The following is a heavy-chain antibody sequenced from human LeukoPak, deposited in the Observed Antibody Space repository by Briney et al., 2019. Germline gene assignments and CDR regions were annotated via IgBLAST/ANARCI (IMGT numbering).Heavy chain of an antibody. CDR2: ISSNGGST. D-gene: IGHD2-2*01. CDR1: GFTFSSYA. J-gene: IGHJ4*02. CDR3: VKDRHCSSTSCYAPFDY. Sequence: GGSLRLSCSASGFTFSSYAMHWVRQAPGKGLGYVSAISSNGGSTYYADSVKGRFTISRDNSKNTLYLQMSSLRAEDTAVYYCVKDRHCSSTSCYAPFDYWGQGTLVTVSS. V-gene: IGHV3-64D*06.